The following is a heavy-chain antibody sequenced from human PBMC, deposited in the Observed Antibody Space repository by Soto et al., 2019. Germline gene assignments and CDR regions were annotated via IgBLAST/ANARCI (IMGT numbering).Heavy chain of an antibody. Sequence: QVQLVQSGAEVKKPGASVKVSCKASGYTFTSYDINWVRQATGQGLEWMGWMNPNSGNTGYAQKFQGRVTMTRNTSISTAYMELSSLRSEDTAVYYCARLRGKLPFYYYYYMDVWGKGTTVTVSS. CDR3: ARLRGKLPFYYYYYMDV. CDR2: MNPNSGNT. CDR1: GYTFTSYD. J-gene: IGHJ6*03. V-gene: IGHV1-8*01. D-gene: IGHD1-7*01.